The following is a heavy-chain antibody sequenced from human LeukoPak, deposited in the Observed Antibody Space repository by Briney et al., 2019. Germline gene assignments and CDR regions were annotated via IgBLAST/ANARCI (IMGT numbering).Heavy chain of an antibody. CDR2: ISYDGSNK. J-gene: IGHJ4*02. V-gene: IGHV3-30*18. D-gene: IGHD3-22*01. CDR3: AKDPNYYDSSAQGDY. CDR1: GFTFSSYG. Sequence: GGSLRLSCAASGFTFSSYGMHWVRQAPGKGLEWVAVISYDGSNKYYADSVKGRFTISRDNSKNTLYLQMNSLRAEDTAVYYCAKDPNYYDSSAQGDYWSQGTLVTVSS.